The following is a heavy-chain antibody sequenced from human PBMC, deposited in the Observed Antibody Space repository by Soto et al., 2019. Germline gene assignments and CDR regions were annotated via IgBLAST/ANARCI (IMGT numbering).Heavy chain of an antibody. J-gene: IGHJ4*02. CDR3: ARDRCTNGVCYAPSDY. V-gene: IGHV3-64*01. D-gene: IGHD2-8*01. CDR2: ISSNGRST. CDR1: GFTFSTYA. Sequence: EVQLVESGGGLVQPGGSLRLSCATSGFTFSTYAMHWVRQAPGKGLEYVSAISSNGRSTYYANSVKGRFTISRDNSKNTLYLHMESLRAEDMAVYYCARDRCTNGVCYAPSDYWGQGTLVTVSS.